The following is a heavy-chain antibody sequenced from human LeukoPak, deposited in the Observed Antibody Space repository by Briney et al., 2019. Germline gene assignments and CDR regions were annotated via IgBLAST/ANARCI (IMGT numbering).Heavy chain of an antibody. Sequence: TSETLSLTCTVSGGSISNYYWSWIRQPPGKGLEWIGYIHYSGRTKYDPSLESRVTISVDTSKNQFSLKVSSVTAPDTAIYYCARHQDGYGDYFDFWGQGILVTVSS. J-gene: IGHJ4*02. CDR3: ARHQDGYGDYFDF. CDR2: IHYSGRT. CDR1: GGSISNYY. V-gene: IGHV4-59*08. D-gene: IGHD5-24*01.